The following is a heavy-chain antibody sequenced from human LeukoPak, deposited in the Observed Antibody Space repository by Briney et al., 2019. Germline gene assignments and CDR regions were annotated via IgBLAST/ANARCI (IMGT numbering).Heavy chain of an antibody. CDR2: VKTKTEGATI. Sequence: PGGSLRLSCAASGITFGNAWMSWVRQAPGKGLEWLGRVKTKTEGATIEYAPPVKGRFTISRDNAKNSLSLQMSGLRAEDTAVYYCARDWNGSGTAFDHWGQGTLVTVSS. D-gene: IGHD1-1*01. J-gene: IGHJ4*02. CDR1: GITFGNAW. CDR3: ARDWNGSGTAFDH. V-gene: IGHV3-15*01.